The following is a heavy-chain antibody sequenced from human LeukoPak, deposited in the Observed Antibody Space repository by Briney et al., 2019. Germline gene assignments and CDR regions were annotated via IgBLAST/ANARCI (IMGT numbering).Heavy chain of an antibody. J-gene: IGHJ6*03. Sequence: ASVKVSCKASGYTFTSYYMHWVRQAPGQGLEWMGIINPSGGSTSYAQKFQGRVTMTRDTSTSTVYMELSSLRSEDTAVYYCARDLGYCSSTSCSPYYYMDVWGKGTTVTVSS. V-gene: IGHV1-46*01. CDR3: ARDLGYCSSTSCSPYYYMDV. CDR1: GYTFTSYY. CDR2: INPSGGST. D-gene: IGHD2-2*01.